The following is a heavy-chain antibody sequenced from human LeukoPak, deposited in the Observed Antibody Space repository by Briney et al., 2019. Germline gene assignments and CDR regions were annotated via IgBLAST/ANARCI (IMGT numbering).Heavy chain of an antibody. D-gene: IGHD3-10*01. CDR3: TRQTYYYGSGVLD. CDR1: GYTFTSYD. J-gene: IGHJ4*02. Sequence: ASVKVSCKASGYTFTSYDINWVRQATGQGLEWMGWMNANSGNTGYAQKFQGRVTMTRNTSISTAYMELSSLRSEDTAVYYCTRQTYYYGSGVLDWGQGTLVTVSS. CDR2: MNANSGNT. V-gene: IGHV1-8*01.